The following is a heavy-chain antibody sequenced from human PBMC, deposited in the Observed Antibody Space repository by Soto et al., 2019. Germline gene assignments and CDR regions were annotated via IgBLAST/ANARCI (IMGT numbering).Heavy chain of an antibody. J-gene: IGHJ4*02. V-gene: IGHV3-23*01. Sequence: RRLSCAASGFTFSSFAMSWVRQAPGKGLEWVPSISGSGESTYYADSVKGRLSISRDNSKNTLYLQMNSLRAEDTAVYYCAKRREGGYYIFDYWGQGTPVTVSS. CDR1: GFTFSSFA. CDR3: AKRREGGYYIFDY. D-gene: IGHD3-10*01. CDR2: ISGSGEST.